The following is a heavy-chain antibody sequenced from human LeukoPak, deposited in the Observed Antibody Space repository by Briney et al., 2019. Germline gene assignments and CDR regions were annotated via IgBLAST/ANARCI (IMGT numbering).Heavy chain of an antibody. D-gene: IGHD3-16*01. V-gene: IGHV1-2*06. CDR1: GHSFNAYY. CDR2: IGPKSGDT. Sequence: ASVKVSCKASGHSFNAYYMHWVRQAPGQGLEWMGRIGPKSGDTKYTQKFQGRVTMTRDTSISTAYMELSRLTSDDTAVYYCATFTAPLNAFDLWGQGTMVTVSS. J-gene: IGHJ3*01. CDR3: ATFTAPLNAFDL.